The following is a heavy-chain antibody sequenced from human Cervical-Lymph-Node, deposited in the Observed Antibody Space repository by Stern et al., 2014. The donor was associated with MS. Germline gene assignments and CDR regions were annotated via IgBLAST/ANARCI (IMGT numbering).Heavy chain of an antibody. CDR3: ARGRNVGVNYYFVY. V-gene: IGHV3-33*01. D-gene: IGHD3-16*01. J-gene: IGHJ4*02. CDR1: GFTFSGYG. Sequence: VQLVESGGGVVQPGKSLRLSCVASGFTFSGYGMHWVRPAPGKGLEWVAFIWSDGSNPSYADSVQGRFTIARDNLQNTLHLHMNNVTAADTARYYCARGRNVGVNYYFVYWGQGSLVTVSS. CDR2: IWSDGSNP.